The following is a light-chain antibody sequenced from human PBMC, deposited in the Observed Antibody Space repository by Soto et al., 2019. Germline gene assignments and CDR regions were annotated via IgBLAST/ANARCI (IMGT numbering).Light chain of an antibody. CDR2: DVS. CDR3: SSYTSSSPLVV. J-gene: IGLJ3*02. CDR1: SSDVGGYNY. V-gene: IGLV2-14*01. Sequence: QSALTQPASVSGSPGQSITISCTGTSSDVGGYNYVSWYQQHPGKAPKLMIYDVSNRPSGVSNRFSGSKSGNTASLTISGLRAEDEAVYYCSSYTSSSPLVVFGGGTKLTVL.